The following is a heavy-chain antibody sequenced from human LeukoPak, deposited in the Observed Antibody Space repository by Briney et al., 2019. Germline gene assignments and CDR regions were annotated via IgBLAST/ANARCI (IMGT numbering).Heavy chain of an antibody. Sequence: GGSLRLSCAASGFTFSSYAMNWVRQAPGKGLEWVSTLSVGGGSAHYADSVKGRFTISRDNSKNTLYLQVNSLRAEDTAIYYCARDFWGSFDYWGQGTPVTISS. CDR1: GFTFSSYA. CDR2: LSVGGGSA. V-gene: IGHV3-23*01. D-gene: IGHD7-27*01. CDR3: ARDFWGSFDY. J-gene: IGHJ4*02.